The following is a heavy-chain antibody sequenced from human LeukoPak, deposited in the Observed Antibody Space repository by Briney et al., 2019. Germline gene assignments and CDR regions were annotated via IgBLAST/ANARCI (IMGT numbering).Heavy chain of an antibody. CDR1: GDSICSVCYY. D-gene: IGHD2-2*01. V-gene: IGHV4-61*02. Sequence: SETLSLTCTVSGDSICSVCYYWSWSRQPAGMGLEWIGRIYSSGSTNYNPSLKSRVTISRDTSKNQFSLKLSSVTAADTAVYYCAGDLVAADNNWFDSWGQGTLVTVSS. CDR3: AGDLVAADNNWFDS. J-gene: IGHJ5*01. CDR2: IYSSGST.